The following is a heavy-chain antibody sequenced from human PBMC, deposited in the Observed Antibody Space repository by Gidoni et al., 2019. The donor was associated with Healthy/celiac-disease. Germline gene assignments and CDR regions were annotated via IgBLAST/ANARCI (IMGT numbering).Heavy chain of an antibody. CDR2: IRSKAYGGTT. V-gene: IGHV3-49*04. CDR3: TRDHRRAFDI. Sequence: EVPLVESGGGLVQPGRSLRLSCPASGFPFGDYAMSWVRQAPGKGLEWVGFIRSKAYGGTTEYAASVKGRFTISRDDSKSIAYLQMNSLKTEDTAVYYCTRDHRRAFDIWGQGTMVTVSS. CDR1: GFPFGDYA. J-gene: IGHJ3*02.